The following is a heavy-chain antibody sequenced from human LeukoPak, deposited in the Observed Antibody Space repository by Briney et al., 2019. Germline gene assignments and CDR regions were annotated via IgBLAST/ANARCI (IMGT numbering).Heavy chain of an antibody. J-gene: IGHJ4*02. CDR3: ARVLRGGIYYFDY. CDR1: GGSISSSSYY. D-gene: IGHD2-15*01. V-gene: IGHV4-39*01. Sequence: SETLSLTCTVSGGSISSSSYYWGWIRQPPGKGLEWIGNIFYSGTTYYNPSLMSRVTISVDTSKNQFSLKMRSVTAADTAVYYCARVLRGGIYYFDYWGQGTLVTVSS. CDR2: IFYSGTT.